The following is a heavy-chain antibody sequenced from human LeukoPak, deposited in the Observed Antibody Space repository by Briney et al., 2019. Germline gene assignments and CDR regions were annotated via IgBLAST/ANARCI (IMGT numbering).Heavy chain of an antibody. CDR1: GFTFSSYA. CDR2: ISYDGSNK. Sequence: GGSLRLSCAASGFTFSSYAMHWVRQAPGKGLEWVAVISYDGSNKYYADSVKGRFTISRNNAKNSLYLQMNSLRAEDTAVYYCARDNVVVVPAAIDYWGQGTLVTVSS. V-gene: IGHV3-30-3*01. D-gene: IGHD2-2*01. J-gene: IGHJ4*02. CDR3: ARDNVVVVPAAIDY.